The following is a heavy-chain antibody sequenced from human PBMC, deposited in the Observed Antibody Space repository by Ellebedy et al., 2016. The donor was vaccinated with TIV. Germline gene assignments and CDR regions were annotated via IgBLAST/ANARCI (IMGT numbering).Heavy chain of an antibody. CDR1: GGFVNSSRHY. Sequence: MPSETLSLTCDVSGGFVNSSRHYWAWIRQPPGKGLEWIGSVYYSGSPYYYPSFKSRVTLSADTSKNQFSLNLRTVTAADTAVYYCARIDSWQPIDDWGQGILVTISS. CDR2: VYYSGSP. CDR3: ARIDSWQPIDD. J-gene: IGHJ4*02. D-gene: IGHD3-9*01. V-gene: IGHV4-39*01.